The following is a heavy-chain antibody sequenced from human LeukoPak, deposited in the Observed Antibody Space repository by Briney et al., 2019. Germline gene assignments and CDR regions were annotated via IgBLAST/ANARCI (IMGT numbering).Heavy chain of an antibody. J-gene: IGHJ4*02. CDR1: GFPFDRYW. CDR2: IKHDGSEK. CDR3: ARQPIYEAYFDF. D-gene: IGHD3-16*01. V-gene: IGHV3-7*01. Sequence: PGGSLRLSCVASGFPFDRYWMSWVRQAPGKGLESVANIKHDGSEKNFVVSVKGRFTISRDNAENSLFLQMNSLRADDTAVYFCARQPIYEAYFDFWGQGTLVTVSS.